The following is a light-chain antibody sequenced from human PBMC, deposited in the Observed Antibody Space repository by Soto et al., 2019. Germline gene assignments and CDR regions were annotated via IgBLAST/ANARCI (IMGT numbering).Light chain of an antibody. J-gene: IGKJ4*01. Sequence: DIQMTQSPSSLSASVGDRVTITCRASQSISSYLNWYQQKPGKAPKLLIYAASSLQSGVPSRFSGSGSGTDFTLTISSLQPEDFATYYCQQRYSTPLTFRGGTKVDIK. CDR3: QQRYSTPLT. CDR1: QSISSY. V-gene: IGKV1-39*01. CDR2: AAS.